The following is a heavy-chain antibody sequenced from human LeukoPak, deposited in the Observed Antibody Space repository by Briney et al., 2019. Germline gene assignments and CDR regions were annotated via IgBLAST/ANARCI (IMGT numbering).Heavy chain of an antibody. CDR1: GGSFSGHY. Sequence: SETLSLTCTVSGGSFSGHYWSWIRQPPGKGLEWIGNIYYLGATSYNPSLKSGVTISLDTPKNQFSLKLTSVTAADSAIYYCARNYYDDSGSFATYWCFDLWGRGTLVTVSS. J-gene: IGHJ2*01. D-gene: IGHD3-22*01. V-gene: IGHV4-59*11. CDR2: IYYLGAT. CDR3: ARNYYDDSGSFATYWCFDL.